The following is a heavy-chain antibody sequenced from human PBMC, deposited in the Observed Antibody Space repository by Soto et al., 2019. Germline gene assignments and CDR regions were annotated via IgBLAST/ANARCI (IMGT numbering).Heavy chain of an antibody. CDR3: ARDWFGESF. CDR1: GFTFSASA. V-gene: IGHV3-48*04. Sequence: GGSLRLSCAASGFTFSASAMNWVRQAPGKGLEWLSYIGASSEVFYYADSVKGRFSASRDNAKNSLYLQMNTLRAEDTAVYYCARDWFGESFWGQGTMVTVSS. J-gene: IGHJ3*01. CDR2: IGASSEVF. D-gene: IGHD3-10*01.